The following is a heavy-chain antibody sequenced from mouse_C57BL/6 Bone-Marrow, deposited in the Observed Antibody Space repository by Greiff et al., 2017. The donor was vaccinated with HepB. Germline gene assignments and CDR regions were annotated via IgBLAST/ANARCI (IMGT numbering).Heavy chain of an antibody. D-gene: IGHD1-1*01. CDR2: IYPGNSDT. J-gene: IGHJ4*01. CDR3: TRETSITTVVDYYAMDY. CDR1: GYTFTSYW. V-gene: IGHV1-5*01. Sequence: VQLQQSGTVLARPGASVKMSCQTSGYTFTSYWMHWVKQRPGQGLEWIGAIYPGNSDTSYNQKFKCKAKLTAVTSASTAYMELISLTNEDSAVYYCTRETSITTVVDYYAMDYWGQGISVTGSS.